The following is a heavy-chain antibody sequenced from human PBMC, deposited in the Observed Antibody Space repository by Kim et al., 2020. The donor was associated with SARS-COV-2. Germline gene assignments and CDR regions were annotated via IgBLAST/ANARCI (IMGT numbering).Heavy chain of an antibody. CDR1: GCSISSGGYY. CDR3: ARARTTMIVVVINAFDI. V-gene: IGHV4-31*03. J-gene: IGHJ3*02. CDR2: IYYSGST. Sequence: SETLSLTCTVSGCSISSGGYYWSWIRQHPGKGLEWIGYIYYSGSTYYNPSLKSRVTISVDTSKNQFSLKLSSVTAADTAVYYCARARTTMIVVVINAFDIWGQGKMVSVSP. D-gene: IGHD3-22*01.